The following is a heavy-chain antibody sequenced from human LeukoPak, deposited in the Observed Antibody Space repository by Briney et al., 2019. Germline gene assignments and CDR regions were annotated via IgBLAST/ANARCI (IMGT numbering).Heavy chain of an antibody. CDR1: GFTFDDYG. CDR2: INWNGGST. Sequence: PGGSLRLSCAASGFTFDDYGMSWVRQAPGKGLEWVSGINWNGGSTGYADSVKGRFTISRDNAKNSLYLQMNSLRADDTAVYYCAKGGPTGSNYFDFWGQGTLVTVSS. J-gene: IGHJ4*02. D-gene: IGHD1-26*01. CDR3: AKGGPTGSNYFDF. V-gene: IGHV3-20*04.